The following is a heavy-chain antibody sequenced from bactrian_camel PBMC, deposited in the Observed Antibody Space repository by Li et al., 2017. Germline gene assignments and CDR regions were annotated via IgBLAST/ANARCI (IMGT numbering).Heavy chain of an antibody. CDR1: GFAFSTVS. V-gene: IGHV3S6*01. CDR2: IYHDGSVT. J-gene: IGHJ4*01. D-gene: IGHD3*01. Sequence: VQLVESGGGSVQAGGSLSLSCAASGFAFSTVSMSWVHQAPGKGLEWVSGIYHDGSVTGYVNSVKGRFTISRDNGNNTLYLQMHSLKPEDTAVYFCAIGYSTRRTESQGTQVTVS.